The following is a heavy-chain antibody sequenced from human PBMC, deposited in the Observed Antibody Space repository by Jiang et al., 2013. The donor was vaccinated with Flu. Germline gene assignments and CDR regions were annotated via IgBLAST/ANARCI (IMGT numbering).Heavy chain of an antibody. Sequence: VQLLESGGGLVKPGGSLRLSCAASGFTFSSYSMNWVRQAPGKGLEWVSSISSSSSYIYYADSVKGRFTISRDNAKNSLYLQMNSLRAEDTAVYYCARVVAAARGVGAGDYWGQGTLVTVSS. V-gene: IGHV3-21*01. D-gene: IGHD6-13*01. CDR2: ISSSSSYI. CDR3: ARVVAAARGVGAGDY. J-gene: IGHJ4*02. CDR1: GFTFSSYS.